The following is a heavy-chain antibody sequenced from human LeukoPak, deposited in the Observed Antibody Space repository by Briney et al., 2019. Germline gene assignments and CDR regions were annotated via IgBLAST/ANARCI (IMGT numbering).Heavy chain of an antibody. J-gene: IGHJ4*02. V-gene: IGHV4-4*02. D-gene: IGHD3-10*01. CDR1: GGSISSSNW. Sequence: SETLSLTCAVSGGSISSSNWWSWVRQPPGKGLEWIGEIYHSGSTNYNPSLKSRVTISVDKSKNQFSLKLSSVTAADTAVYYCARVYGSGSYYHQSLFDYWGQGTLVTVSS. CDR3: ARVYGSGSYYHQSLFDY. CDR2: IYHSGST.